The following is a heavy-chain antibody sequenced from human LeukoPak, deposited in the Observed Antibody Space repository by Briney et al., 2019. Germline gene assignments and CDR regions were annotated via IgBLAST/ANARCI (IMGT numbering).Heavy chain of an antibody. CDR3: ARDSRQQLPH. CDR2: ISSSSSVI. J-gene: IGHJ4*02. CDR1: GFPFSNHA. V-gene: IGHV3-48*01. D-gene: IGHD6-13*01. Sequence: GGSLRLSCAASGFPFSNHAMNWIRQAPGKGLEWLSYISSSSSVIYYAESVKGRFTISRDNAKNSLYLQMSSLRAEDTAVYYCARDSRQQLPHWGQGTLVTVAS.